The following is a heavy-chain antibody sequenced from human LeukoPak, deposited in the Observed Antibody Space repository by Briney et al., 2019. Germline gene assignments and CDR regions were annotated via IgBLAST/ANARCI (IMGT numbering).Heavy chain of an antibody. J-gene: IGHJ4*02. D-gene: IGHD1-14*01. CDR1: GGSFSGYY. Sequence: PSETLSLTCAVYGGSFSGYYWSWIRQPPGKGLEWIGEINHSGSTNYNPSLKSRVTISVDTSKNQFSLKLSSVTAADTAVYFCARVGSPGGWGQGTLVTVPS. CDR3: ARVGSPGG. V-gene: IGHV4-34*01. CDR2: INHSGST.